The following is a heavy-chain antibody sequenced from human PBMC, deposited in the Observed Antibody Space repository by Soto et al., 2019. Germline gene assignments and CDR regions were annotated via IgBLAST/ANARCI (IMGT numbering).Heavy chain of an antibody. V-gene: IGHV3-66*01. CDR1: GFTVSSNY. J-gene: IGHJ4*02. Sequence: GGSLRLSCAASGFTVSSNYMSWVRQAPGKGLEWVSVIYSGGSTYYADSVKGRFTISRDNSKNTLYLQMNSLRAEDTAVYYCARGPGDNGYGDYAPFDYWGQGTLVTVSS. CDR3: ARGPGDNGYGDYAPFDY. D-gene: IGHD4-17*01. CDR2: IYSGGST.